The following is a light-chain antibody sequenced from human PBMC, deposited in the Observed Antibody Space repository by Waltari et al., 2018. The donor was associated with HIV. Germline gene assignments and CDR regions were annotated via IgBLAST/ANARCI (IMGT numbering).Light chain of an antibody. Sequence: QSVLTHSPSVPAAPAPKDTISCSGSNSNIGCRDVSWYQHLPGTAPKLLIYDDNERPSGIPDRFSGSKSGTSATLGITGLQTGDEAEYYCATWDKSLNIVLFGGGTKVTVL. CDR2: DDN. V-gene: IGLV1-51*01. J-gene: IGLJ2*01. CDR1: NSNIGCRD. CDR3: ATWDKSLNIVL.